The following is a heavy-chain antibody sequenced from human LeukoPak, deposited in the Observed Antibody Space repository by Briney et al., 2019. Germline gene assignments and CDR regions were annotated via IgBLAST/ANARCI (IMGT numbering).Heavy chain of an antibody. CDR2: INHSGST. J-gene: IGHJ6*02. V-gene: IGHV4-34*01. CDR3: ARDPSKRWFGELFVSYGMDV. CDR1: GGSFSGYY. D-gene: IGHD3-10*01. Sequence: PSETLSLTCAVYGGSFSGYYWSWIRQPPGKGLEWIGEINHSGSTNYNPSLKSRVTISVDTSKNQFSLKLSSVTAADTAVYYCARDPSKRWFGELFVSYGMDVWGQGTTVTVSS.